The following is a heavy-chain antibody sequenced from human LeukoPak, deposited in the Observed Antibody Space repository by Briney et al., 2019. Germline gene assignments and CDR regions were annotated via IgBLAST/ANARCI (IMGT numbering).Heavy chain of an antibody. CDR1: GFTLSSYA. CDR3: AKTSAAGSMMGYFDL. CDR2: ISGSGGST. D-gene: IGHD6-13*01. V-gene: IGHV3-23*01. J-gene: IGHJ2*01. Sequence: GGSLRLSCAASGFTLSSYAMSWVRQAPGKGLEWVSAISGSGGSTYYADSVKGRFTISRDNSKNTLYLQMNSLRAEDTAVYYCAKTSAAGSMMGYFDLWGRGTLVTVSS.